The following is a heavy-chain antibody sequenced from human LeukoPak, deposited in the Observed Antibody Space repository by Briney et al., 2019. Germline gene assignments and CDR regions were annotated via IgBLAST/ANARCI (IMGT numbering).Heavy chain of an antibody. V-gene: IGHV1-18*01. CDR3: ARDLRYYGSGSYPY. CDR2: ISAYNGNT. Sequence: ASVKVSCKASGNTFTSYGISWVRQAPGQGLEWMGWISAYNGNTNYAQKLQGRVTMTTDTSTSTAYMELRSLRSDDTAVYYCARDLRYYGSGSYPYWGQGTLVTVSS. CDR1: GNTFTSYG. J-gene: IGHJ4*02. D-gene: IGHD3-10*01.